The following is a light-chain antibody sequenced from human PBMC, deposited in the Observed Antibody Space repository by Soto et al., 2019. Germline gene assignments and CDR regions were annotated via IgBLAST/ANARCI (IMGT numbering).Light chain of an antibody. CDR1: QSVSTTY. V-gene: IGKV3-20*01. CDR2: GAS. J-gene: IGKJ5*01. Sequence: ELVLTQSPGTLSLSPGERATLSCRASQSVSTTYLAWYQQKAGQAPRLLISGASSRATGVPDRFSGSGSGTDFTLTITRLEPEDFALYYCQQYGNSPITFGQGTRLEIK. CDR3: QQYGNSPIT.